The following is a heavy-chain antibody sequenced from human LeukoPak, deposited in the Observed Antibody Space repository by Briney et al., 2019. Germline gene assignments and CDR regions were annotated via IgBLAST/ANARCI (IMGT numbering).Heavy chain of an antibody. Sequence: GGSLRLFCAASGFTFSSYAMSWVRQAPGKGLEWVSAISGSGGSTYYADSVKGRFTISRDNSKNTLYLQMNSLRAEDTAVYYCAKAHSMIVAFDYWGQGTLVTVSS. V-gene: IGHV3-23*01. CDR1: GFTFSSYA. J-gene: IGHJ4*02. CDR3: AKAHSMIVAFDY. CDR2: ISGSGGST. D-gene: IGHD3-22*01.